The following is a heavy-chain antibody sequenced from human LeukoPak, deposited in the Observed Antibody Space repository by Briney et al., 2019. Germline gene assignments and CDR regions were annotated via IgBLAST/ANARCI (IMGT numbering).Heavy chain of an antibody. CDR3: ARGIPHKRRYCSGGSCSLEYYFDY. CDR1: GFTFSDYT. J-gene: IGHJ4*02. Sequence: GGSLRLSCAASGFTFSDYTMNWVRQAPGKGLEWVSSISSGGTYKYYADSVKGRFTISRDNAQNSLYLQMNSLRAEDTAVYYCARGIPHKRRYCSGGSCSLEYYFDYWGQGTLVTVSS. D-gene: IGHD2-15*01. CDR2: ISSGGTYK. V-gene: IGHV3-21*01.